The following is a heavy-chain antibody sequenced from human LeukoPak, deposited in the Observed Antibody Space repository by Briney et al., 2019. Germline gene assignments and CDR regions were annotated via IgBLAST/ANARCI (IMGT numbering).Heavy chain of an antibody. J-gene: IGHJ3*02. CDR2: IRNDGTDK. CDR3: AKALGYCSSTRCSVAFDI. Sequence: GGSLRLSCAGSAFTVTVYGVNRGRQAPGKGLEWVAFIRNDGTDKYYADSVKGRFPVSRDNSKTTLYMQMNSLRAEDTAVYYCAKALGYCSSTRCSVAFDIWGQGTMVTVSS. V-gene: IGHV3-30*02. CDR1: AFTVTVYG. D-gene: IGHD2-2*03.